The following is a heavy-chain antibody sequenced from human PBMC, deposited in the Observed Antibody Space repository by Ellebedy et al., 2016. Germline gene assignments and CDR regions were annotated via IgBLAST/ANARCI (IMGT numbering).Heavy chain of an antibody. V-gene: IGHV3-30*18. CDR2: ISYDGSNE. Sequence: GESLKISXAASGFTFSSYGMHWVRQAPGKGLEWVAVISYDGSNEYYADSVKGRFTISRDNSKNTLYLQMNSLRAEDTAVYYCAKEQGYYMDVWGKGTTVTVSS. CDR3: AKEQGYYMDV. CDR1: GFTFSSYG. J-gene: IGHJ6*03.